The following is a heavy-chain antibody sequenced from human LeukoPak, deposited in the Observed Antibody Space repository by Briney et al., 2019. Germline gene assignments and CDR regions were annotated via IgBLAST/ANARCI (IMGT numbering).Heavy chain of an antibody. Sequence: GGSLRLSCSASGFTFSSFAMHWVRQAPGKGLEYVSAISDSGGSTYYADSVKGRFTISRDNSKNTLYLQMSSLRAEDTAVYFCVRGYSFGPYGMDVWGQGTTVTVSS. CDR3: VRGYSFGPYGMDV. V-gene: IGHV3-64D*09. D-gene: IGHD2-15*01. CDR1: GFTFSSFA. CDR2: ISDSGGST. J-gene: IGHJ6*02.